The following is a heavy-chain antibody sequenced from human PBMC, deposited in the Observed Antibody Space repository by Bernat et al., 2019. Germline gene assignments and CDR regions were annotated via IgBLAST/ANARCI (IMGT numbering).Heavy chain of an antibody. Sequence: QVQLVESGGGLVKPGGSLRLSYAASGFRFSDYYMAWIRQAPGKGLEWVSYISSGSRYTDYADSVKGRFTISRDDVKNSLYLQMDSLRAEDTAVYYCASDSPRGDYWGQGTLVTASS. J-gene: IGHJ4*02. D-gene: IGHD3-10*01. CDR3: ASDSPRGDY. CDR2: ISSGSRYT. CDR1: GFRFSDYY. V-gene: IGHV3-11*05.